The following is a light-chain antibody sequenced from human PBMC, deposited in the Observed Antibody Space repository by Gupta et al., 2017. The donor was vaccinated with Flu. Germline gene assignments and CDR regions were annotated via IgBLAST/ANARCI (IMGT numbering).Light chain of an antibody. CDR1: QTVTSDY. Sequence: EIVLTQSPGTLSLSPGETASLSCRASQTVTSDYVAWYQQKPGQSPKLLIFGASFRATDIPDRFSGSGSGTXFTLTIXRLEPEDFAVYYCQQYGLSPKTFGXGTKVEV. CDR2: GAS. V-gene: IGKV3-20*01. J-gene: IGKJ1*01. CDR3: QQYGLSPKT.